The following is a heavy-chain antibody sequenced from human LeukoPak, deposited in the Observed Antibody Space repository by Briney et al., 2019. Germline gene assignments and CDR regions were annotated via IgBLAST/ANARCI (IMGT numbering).Heavy chain of an antibody. CDR3: ARDRDGYNPGEFWFDP. V-gene: IGHV1-46*01. J-gene: IGHJ5*02. CDR2: INPSGGST. CDR1: GYTFTSYY. D-gene: IGHD5-24*01. Sequence: GASVKVSCKASGYTFTSYYMHWVRQAPGQGLQWMGIINPSGGSTSYAQKFQGRVTMTRDMSTSTVYMELSSLRSDDTAVYFCARDRDGYNPGEFWFDPWGQGTLVTVSS.